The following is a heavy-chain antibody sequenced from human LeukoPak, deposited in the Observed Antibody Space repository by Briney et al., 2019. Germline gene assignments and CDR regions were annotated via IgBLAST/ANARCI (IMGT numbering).Heavy chain of an antibody. CDR3: ARLGYYDSSGYYPPYYFDY. Sequence: GESLKISCKGSGYSFTSYWVGWVRQMPGKGLEWMGIIYPGDSDTRYSPSFQGQVTISADKSISTAYLLWSSLKASDTAMYYCARLGYYDSSGYYPPYYFDYWGQGTLVTVSS. J-gene: IGHJ4*02. CDR1: GYSFTSYW. CDR2: IYPGDSDT. V-gene: IGHV5-51*01. D-gene: IGHD3-22*01.